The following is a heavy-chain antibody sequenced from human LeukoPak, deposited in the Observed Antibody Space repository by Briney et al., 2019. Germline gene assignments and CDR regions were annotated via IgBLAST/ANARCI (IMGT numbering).Heavy chain of an antibody. CDR3: ARGEGAVAGTTHWYFDL. CDR1: GGSISSYY. J-gene: IGHJ2*01. CDR2: IYYSGST. Sequence: SQTLSLTCTVSGGSISSYYWSWIRQPPGKGLEWIGYIYYSGSTNYNPSLKSRVTISVDTSKNQFSLKLSSVTAADTAVYYCARGEGAVAGTTHWYFDLWGRGTLVTVSS. D-gene: IGHD6-19*01. V-gene: IGHV4-59*01.